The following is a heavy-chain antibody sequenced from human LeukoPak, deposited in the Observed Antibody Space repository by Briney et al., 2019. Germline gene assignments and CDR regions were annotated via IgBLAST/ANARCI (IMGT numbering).Heavy chain of an antibody. D-gene: IGHD3-10*01. CDR3: AGGDYYGSGSYYNY. V-gene: IGHV4-59*01. J-gene: IGHJ4*02. Sequence: SETLSLTCTVSGGSISSYYWSWIRQPPGKGLEWIGYIYYSGSTNYNPSLKSRVTISVDTSKNQFSLKLSSVTAADTAVYHCAGGDYYGSGSYYNYWGQGTLVTVSS. CDR1: GGSISSYY. CDR2: IYYSGST.